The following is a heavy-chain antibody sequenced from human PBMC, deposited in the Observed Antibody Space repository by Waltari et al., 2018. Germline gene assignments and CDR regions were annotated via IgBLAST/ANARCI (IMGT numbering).Heavy chain of an antibody. Sequence: QLQLQESGPGLVKASETLSLTCTVSGDSISSSSYYWGWVRQPPGKGLEWIGNMYCSGGTYYSPSRKSRVTVSEDTSKSQFSLKLSSVTAADTSMYYCVRHARTTSGGKHFDHWGQGMLVTVSP. D-gene: IGHD2-15*01. CDR1: GDSISSSSYY. J-gene: IGHJ4*02. CDR2: MYCSGGT. V-gene: IGHV4-39*01. CDR3: VRHARTTSGGKHFDH.